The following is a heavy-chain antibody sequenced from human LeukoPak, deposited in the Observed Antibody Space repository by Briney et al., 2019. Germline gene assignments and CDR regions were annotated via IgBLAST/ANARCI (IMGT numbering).Heavy chain of an antibody. CDR2: IWYDGYNQ. V-gene: IGHV3-33*01. J-gene: IGHJ4*01. CDR3: ARDSEGPASNLPHY. D-gene: IGHD1-7*01. CDR1: GFTFSNFG. Sequence: GGSLRLSCAASGFTFSNFGMHWVRQAPGKGLEWVAVIWYDGYNQFYADSVRGRFTISRDNSKNTLYLEMNSLRAEDTAVYYCARDSEGPASNLPHYWGHGTLVTVSS.